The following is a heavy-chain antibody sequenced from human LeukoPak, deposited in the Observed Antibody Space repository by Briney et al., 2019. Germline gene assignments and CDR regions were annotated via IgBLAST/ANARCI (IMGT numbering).Heavy chain of an antibody. Sequence: PSETLSLTCTVSSDSISSYYWNWIRQPPGKGLEWIGEINARGDTNYNPSLKSRVTISVDTSKKQFSLRLTSMIAADTALYYCARGQVPAARGYNWFDPWGQGTLVTVSS. CDR3: ARGQVPAARGYNWFDP. J-gene: IGHJ5*02. D-gene: IGHD2-2*01. CDR2: INARGDT. V-gene: IGHV4-34*01. CDR1: SDSISSYY.